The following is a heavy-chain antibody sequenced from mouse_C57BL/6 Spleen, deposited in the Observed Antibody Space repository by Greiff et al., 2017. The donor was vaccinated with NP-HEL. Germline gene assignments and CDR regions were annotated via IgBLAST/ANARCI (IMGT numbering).Heavy chain of an antibody. CDR2: FHPYNDDT. CDR1: GYTFTTYP. J-gene: IGHJ4*01. CDR3: ARGYGYDEGGYAMDY. D-gene: IGHD2-2*01. V-gene: IGHV1-47*01. Sequence: QVQLKESGAELVKPGASVKMSCKASGYTFTTYPIEWMKQNHGKRLAWIGNFHPYNDDTKDNEKFKGKATLTVEKSSSTVYLELSRLTSDDSAVYYCARGYGYDEGGYAMDYWGQGTSVTVSS.